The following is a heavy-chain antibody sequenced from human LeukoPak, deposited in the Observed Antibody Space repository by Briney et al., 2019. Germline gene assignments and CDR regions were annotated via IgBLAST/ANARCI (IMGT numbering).Heavy chain of an antibody. CDR2: MYPGDSNT. J-gene: IGHJ5*02. D-gene: IGHD3-10*01. CDR1: GYSFTNYW. CDR3: MRLNYYDSGSYYNVNYNWFDP. Sequence: GESLQISCKGSGYSFTNYWIGWVRQMPGKSLEWMGIMYPGDSNTRYSPSFQAQVTISAYKSITTVYLQWSSLKASDTAMYYCMRLNYYDSGSYYNVNYNWFDPWGQGTLVTVSS. V-gene: IGHV5-51*01.